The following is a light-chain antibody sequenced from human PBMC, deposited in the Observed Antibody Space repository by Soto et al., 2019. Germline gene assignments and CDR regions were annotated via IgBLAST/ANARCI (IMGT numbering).Light chain of an antibody. CDR3: QQRREWPRT. CDR1: QSVDWY. CDR2: DAL. J-gene: IGKJ2*02. V-gene: IGKV3-11*01. Sequence: EIVLTQSPATLYLSPGDRATLSCRASQSVDWYVAWYQQKPGQAPRLLIYDALKRATGTPDRFSGSGSGTDFTLTISRLEPEDFAVYYCQQRREWPRTFGRGTKLEIK.